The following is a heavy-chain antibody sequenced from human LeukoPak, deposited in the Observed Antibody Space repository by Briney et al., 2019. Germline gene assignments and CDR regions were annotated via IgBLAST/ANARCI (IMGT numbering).Heavy chain of an antibody. D-gene: IGHD3-10*01. J-gene: IGHJ6*03. CDR3: ARGRGGYYGSGSYYNGAINSYFYYMGV. Sequence: SETLSLTCAVYGGSFSGYYWSWIRQPPGKGLEWIGEINHSGSTNYNPSLKSRVTISVDTSKNQFSLKLSSVTAADTAVYYRARGRGGYYGSGSYYNGAINSYFYYMGVWGKGTTVTVSS. CDR2: INHSGST. V-gene: IGHV4-34*01. CDR1: GGSFSGYY.